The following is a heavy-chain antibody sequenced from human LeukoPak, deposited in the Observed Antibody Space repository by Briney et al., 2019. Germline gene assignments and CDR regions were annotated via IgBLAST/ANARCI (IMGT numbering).Heavy chain of an antibody. J-gene: IGHJ4*02. CDR2: IYTSGST. CDR3: ARDRGSGWSYYFDY. D-gene: IGHD6-19*01. CDR1: GGSISSYY. Sequence: SETLSLTCTVSGGSISSYYWSWIRQPAGKGLEWIGRIYTSGSTNYNPSLESRVTLSVDTSKNQFSLKLSSVTAADTAVYYCARDRGSGWSYYFDYWGQGTLVTVSS. V-gene: IGHV4-4*07.